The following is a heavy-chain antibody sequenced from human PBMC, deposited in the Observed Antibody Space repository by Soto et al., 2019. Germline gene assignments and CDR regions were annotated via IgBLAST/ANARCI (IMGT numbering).Heavy chain of an antibody. Sequence: GGPLRLSCAASWCRFGSYALSWVRQAPGKGLEWVSTISGSDGKTFCADSVKCRFSISRDTSQSTLYLQMNSLRADDTAMYYCARWSYLAYWGKGTRVTVSS. CDR1: WCRFGSYA. CDR2: ISGSDGKT. CDR3: ARWSYLAY. V-gene: IGHV3-23*01. D-gene: IGHD3-10*01. J-gene: IGHJ1*01.